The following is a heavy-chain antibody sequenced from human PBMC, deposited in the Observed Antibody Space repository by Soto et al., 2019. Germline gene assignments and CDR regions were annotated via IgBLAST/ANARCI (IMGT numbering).Heavy chain of an antibody. CDR2: MNPNSGNT. V-gene: IGHV1-8*01. D-gene: IGHD2-2*01. CDR3: ARERGGYCSSTSCYEGYYYYYMDV. CDR1: GYTFTSYD. J-gene: IGHJ6*03. Sequence: ASVKVSCKASGYTFTSYDINWVRQATGQGLEWMGWMNPNSGNTGYAQKFQGRVTMTRNTSISTAYMELSSLRSEDTAVYYCARERGGYCSSTSCYEGYYYYYMDVWGKGTTVTVSS.